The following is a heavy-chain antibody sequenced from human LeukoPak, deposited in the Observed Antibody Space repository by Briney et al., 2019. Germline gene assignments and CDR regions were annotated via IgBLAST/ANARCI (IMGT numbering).Heavy chain of an antibody. CDR2: ISGSGDYT. J-gene: IGHJ4*02. Sequence: GGSLRLSCAASGFTFSTYAMSWVRQARGKGLEWVSAISGSGDYTYYADSAKGRFTISRDNSKNTLYLQMDSLGAEDTAVYYCVKDQPLGRWLQYYYWGQGTLVTVSS. D-gene: IGHD5-24*01. V-gene: IGHV3-23*01. CDR3: VKDQPLGRWLQYYY. CDR1: GFTFSTYA.